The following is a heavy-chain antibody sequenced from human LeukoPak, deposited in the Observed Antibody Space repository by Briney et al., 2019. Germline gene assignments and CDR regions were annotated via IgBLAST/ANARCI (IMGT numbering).Heavy chain of an antibody. J-gene: IGHJ4*02. Sequence: GASVKVSCKASGYTFTGYYMHWVRQAPGQGLEWMGWINPNSGGTNYAQKFQGRVTMTRDTSISTAYMELSRLRSDDTAVYYCARGTLGYSSSWFAHWGQGTLVTVSS. CDR1: GYTFTGYY. CDR2: INPNSGGT. D-gene: IGHD6-13*01. CDR3: ARGTLGYSSSWFAH. V-gene: IGHV1-2*02.